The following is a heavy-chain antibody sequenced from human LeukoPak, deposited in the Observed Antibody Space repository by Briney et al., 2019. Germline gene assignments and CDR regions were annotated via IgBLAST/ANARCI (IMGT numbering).Heavy chain of an antibody. J-gene: IGHJ4*02. CDR2: IYYSGGT. CDR3: ARGGLNDSGAIHY. D-gene: IGHD4-17*01. V-gene: IGHV4-59*01. Sequence: QPPXXXVGXGPDIYYSGGTTYNPCLKSRGNISVETSKKQFSRKGRCVTAADTAVYYCARGGLNDSGAIHYWGQGTLVTVSS.